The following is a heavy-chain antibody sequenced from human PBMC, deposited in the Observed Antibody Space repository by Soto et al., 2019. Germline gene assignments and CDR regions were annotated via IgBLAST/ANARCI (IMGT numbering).Heavy chain of an antibody. CDR3: ARYCSSSIGPVDHYFALEV. D-gene: IGHD2-2*01. CDR2: VSDGGST. CDR1: GGSIYTYY. Sequence: QMQLQESGPGLVKPSETLSLTCNVSGGSIYTYYWNWIRKSQGKGLEGFGYVSDGGSTNYNPSPESRVTTSVDTAMKPVSLKLSSVSAADTARYFCARYCSSSIGPVDHYFALEVCGQGTTVTVSS. J-gene: IGHJ6*02. V-gene: IGHV4-59*01.